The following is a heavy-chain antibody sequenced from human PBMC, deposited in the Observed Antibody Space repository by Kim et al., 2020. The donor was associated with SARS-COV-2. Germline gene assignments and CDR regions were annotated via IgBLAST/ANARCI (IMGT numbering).Heavy chain of an antibody. CDR2: INPNSGGT. CDR1: GYTFTGYY. D-gene: IGHD6-6*01. Sequence: ASVKVSCKASGYTFTGYYMHWVRQAPGQGLEWMGWINPNSGGTNYAQKFQGWVTMTMDTSISTAYMELSRLRSDDTAVYYCARDVIAARRHGMDVWGQGTTVTVSS. J-gene: IGHJ6*02. CDR3: ARDVIAARRHGMDV. V-gene: IGHV1-2*04.